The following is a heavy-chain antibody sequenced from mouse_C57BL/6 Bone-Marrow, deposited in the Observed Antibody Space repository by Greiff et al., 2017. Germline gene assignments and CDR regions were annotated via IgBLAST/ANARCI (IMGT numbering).Heavy chain of an antibody. V-gene: IGHV1-69*01. CDR2: IDPSDSYT. Sequence: VQLQQSAAELVMPGASVKLSCKASGYTFTSYWMHWVKQRPGQGLEWIGEIDPSDSYTNYNQKFKGKSTLTVDKSSSTAYMQLSSLTSEDSEVYYCARSGDYDVRDYAMDYWGQGTSVTVSS. CDR3: ARSGDYDVRDYAMDY. CDR1: GYTFTSYW. J-gene: IGHJ4*01. D-gene: IGHD2-4*01.